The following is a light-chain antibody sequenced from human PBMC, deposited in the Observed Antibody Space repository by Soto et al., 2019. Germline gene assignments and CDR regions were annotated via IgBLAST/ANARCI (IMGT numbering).Light chain of an antibody. CDR3: LQHNSYPRT. V-gene: IGKV1-17*01. J-gene: IGKJ1*01. CDR1: QGIRND. Sequence: DIHSTPSRSSLSAAVEDRVTITCPESQGIRNDLGWYQQKPGKAPKRLIYAASSLQSGVRSRFSGSGSGTEFTLTISSLQPEDFATYSCLQHNSYPRTFGQGTKVDIK. CDR2: AAS.